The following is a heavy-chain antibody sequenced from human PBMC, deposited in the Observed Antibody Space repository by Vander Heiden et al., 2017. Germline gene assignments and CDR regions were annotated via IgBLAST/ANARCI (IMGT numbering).Heavy chain of an antibody. V-gene: IGHV3-72*01. J-gene: IGHJ6*02. D-gene: IGHD1-26*01. CDR2: TRNKANSYTT. Sequence: EVQLVESGGGLVQPGGFLRLSCAASGFTFSDHYMDWVRQAPGKGLEWVGRTRNKANSYTTEYAASVKGRFTISRDDSKNSLYLQMNSLKTEDTAVYYCARAGATDYYYYGMDVWGQGTTVTVSS. CDR3: ARAGATDYYYYGMDV. CDR1: GFTFSDHY.